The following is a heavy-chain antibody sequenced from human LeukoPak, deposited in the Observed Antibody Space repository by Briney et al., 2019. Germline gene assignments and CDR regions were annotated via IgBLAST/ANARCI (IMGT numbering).Heavy chain of an antibody. V-gene: IGHV3-48*02. D-gene: IGHD3-9*01. CDR1: GFTFSDYP. CDR2: IRTSTEGANYA. J-gene: IGHJ4*02. CDR3: ARDQRYAFDY. Sequence: PGGSLRVSCATPGFTFSDYPMNWVRQAPGKGLEWVSNIRTSTEGANYAFYADSVKGRVTFSRDDAKNTLYLHMHSLRDDDTAVYYCARDQRYAFDYWGQGILVTVSS.